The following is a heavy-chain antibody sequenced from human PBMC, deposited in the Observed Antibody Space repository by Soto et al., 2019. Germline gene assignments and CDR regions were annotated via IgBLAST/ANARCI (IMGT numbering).Heavy chain of an antibody. Sequence: QVQLEQSGAEVKKPGASVKVSCKTPGYTFTSYTLHWVRQAPGQGLEWMGWINAGNGREKYSQRFQDRVSLSPDKSATTPYMELRSLRSEDTAVYYCARGGGWVGEASFDSWGQGTQVTVSS. CDR1: GYTFTSYT. J-gene: IGHJ4*02. CDR3: ARGGGWVGEASFDS. D-gene: IGHD3-10*01. CDR2: INAGNGRE. V-gene: IGHV1-3*01.